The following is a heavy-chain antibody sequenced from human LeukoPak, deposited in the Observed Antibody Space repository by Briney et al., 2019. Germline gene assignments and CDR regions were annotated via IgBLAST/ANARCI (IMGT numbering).Heavy chain of an antibody. CDR2: MYTSGST. V-gene: IGHV4-4*07. D-gene: IGHD5-18*01. CDR3: ARDLGGYTYGYSFDY. CDR1: DGSINGYY. Sequence: SETLSLTCTVSDGSINGYYWTWIRQPAGKGLEWIGRMYTSGSTNYNPSLKSRVTMSLDTSKNQFSLKLTSVTAADTAVYYCARDLGGYTYGYSFDYWGQGTLVTVSS. J-gene: IGHJ4*02.